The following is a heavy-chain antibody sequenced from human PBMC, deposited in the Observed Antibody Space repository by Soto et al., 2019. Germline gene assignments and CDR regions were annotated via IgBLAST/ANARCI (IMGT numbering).Heavy chain of an antibody. CDR3: ARENGRRGQNYAMDV. D-gene: IGHD2-8*01. J-gene: IGHJ6*02. Sequence: GGSLRLSCAASGFSFSAYYTSWVRQAPGKGLEWVSYISFNGGVTRYSDSVEGRFTVSRGNAKQSLYLQMNSPRVEETAVYYCARENGRRGQNYAMDVWGQGTTVTVYS. V-gene: IGHV3-11*01. CDR2: ISFNGGVT. CDR1: GFSFSAYY.